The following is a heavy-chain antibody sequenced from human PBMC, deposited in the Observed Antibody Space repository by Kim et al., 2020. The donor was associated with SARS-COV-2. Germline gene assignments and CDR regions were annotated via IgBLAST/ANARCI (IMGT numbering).Heavy chain of an antibody. D-gene: IGHD3-10*01. CDR3: ARGLSRFGEIEGFDY. CDR2: VNHNGFT. J-gene: IGHJ4*02. Sequence: SETLSLTCAVYGGSFSGHYWSWIRQPPGKGLEWVGDVNHNGFTNYSPSLKSRITISVDTSKNQLSLKLRSMTAADTAVYYCARGLSRFGEIEGFDYWGQGTLVTVSS. CDR1: GGSFSGHY. V-gene: IGHV4-34*01.